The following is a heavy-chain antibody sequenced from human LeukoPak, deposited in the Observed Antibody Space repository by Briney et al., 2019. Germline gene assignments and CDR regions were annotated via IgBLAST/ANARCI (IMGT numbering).Heavy chain of an antibody. V-gene: IGHV1-8*01. J-gene: IGHJ6*03. CDR3: ARGNLYDFWSGYYPYYYYMDV. CDR2: MNPNSGNT. D-gene: IGHD3-3*01. Sequence: ASVKVSCKASGYTFTSYDINWVRQATGQGLEWMGWMNPNSGNTGYAQKFQGRVTMTRNTSISTAYIELSSLRSEDTAVYYCARGNLYDFWSGYYPYYYYMDVWGKGTTVTVSS. CDR1: GYTFTSYD.